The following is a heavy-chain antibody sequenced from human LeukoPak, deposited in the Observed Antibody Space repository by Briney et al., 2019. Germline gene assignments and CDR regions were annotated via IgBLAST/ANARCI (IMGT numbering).Heavy chain of an antibody. J-gene: IGHJ6*02. CDR3: ARDQGSGWSTDYYYYGMDV. D-gene: IGHD6-19*01. CDR2: INPNSGGT. Sequence: VASVKVSCKASGYTFTGYYMHWVRQAPGQGLEWMGWINPNSGGTNYARKFQGRVTMTRDTSISTAYMELSRLRSDDTAVYYCARDQGSGWSTDYYYYGMDVWGQGTTVTVSS. CDR1: GYTFTGYY. V-gene: IGHV1-2*02.